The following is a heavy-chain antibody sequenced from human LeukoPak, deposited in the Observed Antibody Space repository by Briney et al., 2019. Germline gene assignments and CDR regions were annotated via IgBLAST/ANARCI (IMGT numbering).Heavy chain of an antibody. V-gene: IGHV3-30*18. Sequence: GGSLMLFCGASAFYFISYGLHWGLRALGEGLLEVVVISYDGSNKYYADSVKGRFTISRDNSKNTLYLQMNSLRAEDTAVYYCAKDRSSGSYLRYYVYYGMDVWGQGTTVTVSS. J-gene: IGHJ6*02. CDR1: AFYFISYG. D-gene: IGHD1-26*01. CDR2: ISYDGSNK. CDR3: AKDRSSGSYLRYYVYYGMDV.